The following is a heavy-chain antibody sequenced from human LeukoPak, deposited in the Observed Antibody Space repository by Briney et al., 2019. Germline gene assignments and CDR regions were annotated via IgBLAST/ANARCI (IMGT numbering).Heavy chain of an antibody. D-gene: IGHD3-22*01. CDR2: IDWDDDK. J-gene: IGHJ4*02. Sequence: SGPTLVKPTQTLTLTRTFSGFSLSTSGMCVSWIRQPPGKALEWLARIDWDDDKYYSTSLKTRLTISKDTSKNQVVLTMTNMDPVDTATYYCARTYYYDSSGYSPFDYWGQGTLVTVSS. CDR3: ARTYYYDSSGYSPFDY. CDR1: GFSLSTSGMC. V-gene: IGHV2-70*11.